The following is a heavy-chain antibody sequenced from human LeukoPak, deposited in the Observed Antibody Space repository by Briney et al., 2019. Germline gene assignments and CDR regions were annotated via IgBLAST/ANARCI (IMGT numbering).Heavy chain of an antibody. J-gene: IGHJ4*02. Sequence: GRSLRLSCAASGFTFSSYGMHWVRQAPGKGLEWVAVISYDGSNKYYADSVKGRFTISRDNSKNTLYLQMNSLRAEDTAVYYCARRRYDWGGDFANWGQGTLVTVSS. V-gene: IGHV3-30*03. CDR3: ARRRYDWGGDFAN. D-gene: IGHD3-16*01. CDR2: ISYDGSNK. CDR1: GFTFSSYG.